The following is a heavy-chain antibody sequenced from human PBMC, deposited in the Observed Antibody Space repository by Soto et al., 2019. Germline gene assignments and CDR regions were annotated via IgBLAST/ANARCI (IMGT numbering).Heavy chain of an antibody. CDR2: INSDGSTI. CDR1: GFHFGPFW. V-gene: IGHV3-74*01. J-gene: IGHJ3*02. Sequence: PGGSLRHSCAASGFHFGPFWMHWVRQAPGKGLVWVSHINSDGSTIVYADSVKGRFTISRDNAKNTLYLQMNSPRVEDTAVYFCSRDRGLPDIFYICGKGTMVTVSS. D-gene: IGHD3-10*01. CDR3: SRDRGLPDIFYI.